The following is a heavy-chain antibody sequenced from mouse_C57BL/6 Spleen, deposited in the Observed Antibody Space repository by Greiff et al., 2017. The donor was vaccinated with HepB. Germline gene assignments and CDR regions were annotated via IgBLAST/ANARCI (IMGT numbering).Heavy chain of an antibody. V-gene: IGHV1-15*01. Sequence: VQLQESGAELVRPGASVTLSCKASGYTFTDYEMHWVKQTPVHGLEWIGAIDPETGGTAYNQKFKGKAILTADKSSSTAYMELRSLTSEDSAVYYCTRKTYYYGSISDAMDYWGQGTSVTVSS. J-gene: IGHJ4*01. D-gene: IGHD1-1*01. CDR1: GYTFTDYE. CDR2: IDPETGGT. CDR3: TRKTYYYGSISDAMDY.